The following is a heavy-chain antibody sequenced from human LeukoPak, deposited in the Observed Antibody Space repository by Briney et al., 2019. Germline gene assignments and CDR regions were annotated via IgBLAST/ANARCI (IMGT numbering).Heavy chain of an antibody. CDR2: INPNSGGT. J-gene: IGHJ4*02. CDR3: ARKGSGLIAAAPFDF. Sequence: ASVKVSCKASGYTFTGYYMHWVRQAPGQGLEWMGFINPNSGGTSYAQKFQGRVTMTRDTSISTAYMELSSLTSDATAVYYCARKGSGLIAAAPFDFWGPGTLVTVSS. D-gene: IGHD6-13*01. CDR1: GYTFTGYY. V-gene: IGHV1-2*02.